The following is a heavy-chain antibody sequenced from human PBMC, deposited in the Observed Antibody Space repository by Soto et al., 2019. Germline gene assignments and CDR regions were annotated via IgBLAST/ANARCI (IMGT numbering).Heavy chain of an antibody. CDR3: ARFFRDRPDAFDI. Sequence: ASLKVSCKASGYTFTSYGISWVRQAPGQGLEWMGWISAYNGNTNYAQKLQGRVTMTTDTSTSTAYMELRSLRSDDTAMYYCARFFRDRPDAFDIWGQGTMVTVSS. CDR1: GYTFTSYG. J-gene: IGHJ3*02. V-gene: IGHV1-18*01. CDR2: ISAYNGNT. D-gene: IGHD3-3*01.